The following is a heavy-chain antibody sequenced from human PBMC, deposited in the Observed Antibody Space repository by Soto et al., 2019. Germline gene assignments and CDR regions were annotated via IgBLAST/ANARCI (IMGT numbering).Heavy chain of an antibody. CDR1: GYRFTSYW. Sequence: GESLKISCKGSGYRFTSYWIGWVRQMPGKGLEWMGIIYPVDSDTRYSPSFQGQVTISADKSISTAYLQWSSLKASDTAMYYCARSISGSYSHFDSWGQGTQVTVSS. CDR3: ARSISGSYSHFDS. J-gene: IGHJ4*02. D-gene: IGHD3-10*01. CDR2: IYPVDSDT. V-gene: IGHV5-51*01.